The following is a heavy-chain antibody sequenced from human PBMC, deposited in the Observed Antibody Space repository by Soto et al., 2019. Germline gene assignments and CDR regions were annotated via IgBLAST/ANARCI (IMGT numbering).Heavy chain of an antibody. CDR2: INRDFNT. J-gene: IGHJ4*02. D-gene: IGHD4-17*01. CDR1: GFTLSNHV. V-gene: IGHV3-48*01. Sequence: EEQLVESGGGLVQPGGSLRLSCEAFGFTLSNHVMTWVRQAPGRGLEWVSSINRDFNTYYADSVKGRFTISRDNAKDSLYLQMNSLRADDTAVYYCVNGDYYVGQGTLVTVSS. CDR3: VNGDYY.